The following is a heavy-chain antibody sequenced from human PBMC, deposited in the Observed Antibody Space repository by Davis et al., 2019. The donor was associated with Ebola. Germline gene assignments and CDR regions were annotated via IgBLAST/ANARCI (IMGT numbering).Heavy chain of an antibody. Sequence: GESLKISCAASGFTLSSYSMNWVRQAPGKGLEWVSSISSSSSYIYYADSVKGRFTISRDNAKNSLYLQMNSLRAEDTAVYYCARDGSGSYSYYYYYMDVWGKGTTVTVSS. J-gene: IGHJ6*03. V-gene: IGHV3-21*01. CDR2: ISSSSSYI. CDR3: ARDGSGSYSYYYYYMDV. D-gene: IGHD1-26*01. CDR1: GFTLSSYS.